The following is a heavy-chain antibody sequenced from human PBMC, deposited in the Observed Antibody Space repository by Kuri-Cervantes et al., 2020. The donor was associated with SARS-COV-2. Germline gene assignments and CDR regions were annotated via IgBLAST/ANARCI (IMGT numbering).Heavy chain of an antibody. D-gene: IGHD4-17*01. V-gene: IGHV2-26*01. CDR2: IFSNDEK. Sequence: ETLSLTCTVSGGSISSYYWSWIRQPPGKALEWLAHIFSNDEKSYSTSLKSRLTISKDTSKSQVALTMTNMDPVDTATYYCARIFHGDYAWYFDLWGRGTLVTVSS. CDR3: ARIFHGDYAWYFDL. J-gene: IGHJ2*01. CDR1: GGSISSYYW.